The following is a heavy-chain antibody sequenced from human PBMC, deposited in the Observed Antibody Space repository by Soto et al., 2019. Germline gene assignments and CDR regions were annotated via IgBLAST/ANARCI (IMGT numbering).Heavy chain of an antibody. V-gene: IGHV3-30-3*01. Sequence: QVQLVESGGGVVQPGRSLRLSCAASGFTFSNYAMHWVRQAPGKGLEWVAVISYDGSNKYYADSVKGRVTISRDNSKNTLYLQMNSLRAEETAVYYCARGEDYYYYYGMDVWGQGTTVTVSS. CDR1: GFTFSNYA. CDR2: ISYDGSNK. J-gene: IGHJ6*02. CDR3: ARGEDYYYYYGMDV.